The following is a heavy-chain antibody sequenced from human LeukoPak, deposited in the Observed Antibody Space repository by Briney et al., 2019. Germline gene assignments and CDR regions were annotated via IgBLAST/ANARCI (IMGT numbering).Heavy chain of an antibody. CDR3: ARGAHRGVIIPNWFDP. J-gene: IGHJ5*02. CDR2: TYPGDSDT. V-gene: IGHV5-51*01. D-gene: IGHD3-10*01. CDR1: GYSFTSYW. Sequence: GESLKISCKGSGYSFTSYWIGWVRQMPGKGLEWMGITYPGDSDTRYSPSFQGQVTISADKSISTAYLQWSSLKASDTAMYYCARGAHRGVIIPNWFDPWGQGTLVTVSS.